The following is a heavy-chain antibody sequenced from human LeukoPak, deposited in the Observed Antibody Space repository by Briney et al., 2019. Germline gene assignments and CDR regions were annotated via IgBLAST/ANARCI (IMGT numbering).Heavy chain of an antibody. D-gene: IGHD2/OR15-2a*01. CDR1: GFTFSSYS. J-gene: IGHJ4*02. CDR2: ISSSSSYI. Sequence: PGGSLRLSCAASGFTFSSYSMNWVRQAPGKGLEWVSSISSSSSYIYYADSVKGRFTISRDNAKNSLYLQMNSPRAEDTAVYYCARDPPPQIAFDYWGQGTLVTVSS. V-gene: IGHV3-21*01. CDR3: ARDPPPQIAFDY.